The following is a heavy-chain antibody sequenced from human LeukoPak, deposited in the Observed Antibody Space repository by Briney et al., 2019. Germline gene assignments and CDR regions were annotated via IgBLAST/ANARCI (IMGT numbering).Heavy chain of an antibody. D-gene: IGHD6-25*01. J-gene: IGHJ3*02. Sequence: PSETLSLTCAVYGGSFSGYYWGWIRQPPGKGLEWIGEINHSGSTNYNPSLKSRVTISVDTSKNQFSLKLSSVTAADTAVYYCARVKRLGIPWAPSPRALQAFDIWGQGTMVTVSS. V-gene: IGHV4-34*01. CDR2: INHSGST. CDR1: GGSFSGYY. CDR3: ARVKRLGIPWAPSPRALQAFDI.